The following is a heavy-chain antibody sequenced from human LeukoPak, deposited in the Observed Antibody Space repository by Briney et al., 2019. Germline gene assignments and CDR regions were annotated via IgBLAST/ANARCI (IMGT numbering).Heavy chain of an antibody. CDR3: ARTGALAKYCSGGSCYSHYYYYMDV. Sequence: ASVKVSCKASGYTFTSYGISWVRQAPRQGLEWMGWISAYNGNTNYAQKLQGRVTMTTDTSTSTAYMELRSLRSDDTAVYYRARTGALAKYCSGGSCYSHYYYYMDVWGKGTTVTVSS. CDR1: GYTFTSYG. D-gene: IGHD2-15*01. CDR2: ISAYNGNT. J-gene: IGHJ6*03. V-gene: IGHV1-18*01.